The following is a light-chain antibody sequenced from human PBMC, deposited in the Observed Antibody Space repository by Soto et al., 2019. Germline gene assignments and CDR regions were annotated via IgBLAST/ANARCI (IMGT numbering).Light chain of an antibody. V-gene: IGKV1-39*01. CDR1: QSISTH. J-gene: IGKJ1*01. CDR2: GGS. CDR3: QQSYSSPQT. Sequence: DIQMTQSPSSLSSSVGDRVTITCRASQSISTHLNWYQQKLGKAPRVLIYGGSTLQSGVPSRFSGSGSGTDFTLAISGLQPADIATYYCQQSYSSPQTFGQGTKVDI.